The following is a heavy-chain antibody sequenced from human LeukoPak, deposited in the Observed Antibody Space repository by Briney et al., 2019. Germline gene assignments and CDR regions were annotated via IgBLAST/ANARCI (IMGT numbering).Heavy chain of an antibody. V-gene: IGHV3-21*01. D-gene: IGHD6-19*01. CDR3: ARDAQWLVPEGYFYYMDV. Sequence: GGSLRLSCAGSGFTFSRYSMNWFRQAPGKGLERVSSISSRSTNIFYADSVKGRFTISRDNAKNSLYLQMNSLGAEDTAVYYCARDAQWLVPEGYFYYMDVWGRGTTVTVSS. CDR2: ISSRSTNI. CDR1: GFTFSRYS. J-gene: IGHJ6*03.